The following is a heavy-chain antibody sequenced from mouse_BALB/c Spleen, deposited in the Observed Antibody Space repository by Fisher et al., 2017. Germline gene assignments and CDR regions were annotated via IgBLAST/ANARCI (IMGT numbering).Heavy chain of an antibody. Sequence: RFTISRDNAKNTLYLQMSRLKSEDTAMYYCARMMTPYAMDYWGQGTSVTVSS. D-gene: IGHD2-3*01. J-gene: IGHJ4*01. CDR3: ARMMTPYAMDY. V-gene: IGHV5-12*01.